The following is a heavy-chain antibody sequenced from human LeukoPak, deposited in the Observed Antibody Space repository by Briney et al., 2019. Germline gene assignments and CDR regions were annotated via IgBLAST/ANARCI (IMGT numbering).Heavy chain of an antibody. D-gene: IGHD6-13*01. CDR1: GGSVSSSTYY. CDR2: IYNSGST. V-gene: IGHV4-39*01. J-gene: IGHJ5*02. CDR3: ARQAYSSNLGWFDP. Sequence: SETLSLTCSVSGGSVSSSTYYWGWIRQPPGKGLEWIGNIYNSGSTYYNPSLKSRVTISVDTSKNQFSLKLSSVTAADTAVYYCARQAYSSNLGWFDPWGQGTLVTVSS.